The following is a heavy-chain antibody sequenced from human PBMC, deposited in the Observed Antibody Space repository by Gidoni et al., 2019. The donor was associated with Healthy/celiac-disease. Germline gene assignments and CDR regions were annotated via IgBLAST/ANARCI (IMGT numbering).Heavy chain of an antibody. CDR3: ARSKFQLLFGVPVDY. CDR1: GYTFPSYG. J-gene: IGHJ4*02. CDR2: ISAYNGNT. D-gene: IGHD2-2*01. Sequence: AEVKKPGASVKVSCKASGYTFPSYGLSWVRPAPGQGLEWMGWISAYNGNTNYAQKLQGIVTMTTDTSPSTAYMELRSLRSDDTAVYYCARSKFQLLFGVPVDYWGQGTLVTVSS. V-gene: IGHV1-18*01.